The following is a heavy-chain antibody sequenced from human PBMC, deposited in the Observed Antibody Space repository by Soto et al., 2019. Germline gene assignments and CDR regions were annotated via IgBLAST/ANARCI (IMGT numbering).Heavy chain of an antibody. CDR2: INAGNGNT. J-gene: IGHJ4*02. CDR3: ARAVAVPADFGY. D-gene: IGHD6-19*01. Sequence: QVQLVQSGAEEKKPGASVKDSCKASGYTFTGYAMHWVRQAPGQRLEWMGWINAGNGNTKYSQKFQGRVTITRDTSASTAYMELSSLRSEDTAVYYCARAVAVPADFGYWGQGTLVTVSS. V-gene: IGHV1-3*05. CDR1: GYTFTGYA.